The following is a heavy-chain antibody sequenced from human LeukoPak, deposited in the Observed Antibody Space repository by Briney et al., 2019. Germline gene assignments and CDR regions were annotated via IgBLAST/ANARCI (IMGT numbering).Heavy chain of an antibody. V-gene: IGHV7-4-1*02. J-gene: IGHJ4*02. D-gene: IGHD3-10*01. CDR2: INTNTGNP. CDR1: GYTFTSYG. CDR3: ARADYGSGTYYYNPVVDY. Sequence: ASVKVSCKASGYTFTSYGMNGVRQAPGQGLEWMGWINTNTGNPTYAQGFTGRFVFPLDTSVSTAYLQISSLKAEDTAVYYCARADYGSGTYYYNPVVDYWGQGTLVTVSS.